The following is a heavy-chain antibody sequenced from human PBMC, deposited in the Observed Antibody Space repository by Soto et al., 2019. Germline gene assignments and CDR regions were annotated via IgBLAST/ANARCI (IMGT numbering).Heavy chain of an antibody. J-gene: IGHJ4*02. V-gene: IGHV5-10-1*01. Sequence: GESLKISCKGSGYSFTSYWINWVRQMPWKGLEWMGRIDPSDSYIKYSPSFQGHVIISADKSISTAYLQWSSLKASDTAMYYCASLYDTSASSFHYSAQGTLLTISS. CDR1: GYSFTSYW. CDR3: ASLYDTSASSFHY. CDR2: IDPSDSYI. D-gene: IGHD3-22*01.